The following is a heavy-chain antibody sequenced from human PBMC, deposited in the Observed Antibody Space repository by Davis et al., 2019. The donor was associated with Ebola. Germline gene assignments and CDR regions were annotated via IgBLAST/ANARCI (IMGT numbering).Heavy chain of an antibody. J-gene: IGHJ4*02. CDR1: GFTFSSYS. V-gene: IGHV3-21*04. Sequence: GSLRLSCAASGFTFSSYSMNWVRQAPGKGLEWVSSISSSSSYIYYADSVKGRFTISRDNAKNSLYLQMNSLRAEDTALYYCAKGRYSSSSPVEYWGQGTLVTVSS. CDR2: ISSSSSYI. CDR3: AKGRYSSSSPVEY. D-gene: IGHD6-6*01.